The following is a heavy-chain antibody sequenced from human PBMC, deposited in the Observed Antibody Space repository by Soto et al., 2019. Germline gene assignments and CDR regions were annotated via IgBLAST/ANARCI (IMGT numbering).Heavy chain of an antibody. D-gene: IGHD4-17*01. Sequence: QVQLQESGPGLVKPSQTLSLTCSVSGDSITNDKYYWTWIRQHPGKGLEWIGYSSYSATTFYSTSLKSRVTITVDTSKNLSSLTLSSVTAADTAIYYCARDSRRTVTTFNWLEPWGQGILVTVSS. J-gene: IGHJ5*02. CDR1: GDSITNDKYY. CDR3: ARDSRRTVTTFNWLEP. V-gene: IGHV4-31*02. CDR2: SSYSATT.